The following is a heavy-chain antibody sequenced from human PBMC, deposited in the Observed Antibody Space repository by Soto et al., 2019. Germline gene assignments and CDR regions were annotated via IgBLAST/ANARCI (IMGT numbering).Heavy chain of an antibody. CDR2: LSAHNGNT. CDR1: GYACTTYG. J-gene: IGHJ4*02. V-gene: IGHV1-18*01. D-gene: IGHD1-1*01. Sequence: QVHLVQSGAEVKKPGASVKVSCKGSGYACTTYGITWVRQAPGQGLEWMGWLSAHNGNTNYAQKLQGRVTVTRDTSPSTAYMELRSLRSDDTAVYYCARGRYGDYWGQGALVTVSS. CDR3: ARGRYGDY.